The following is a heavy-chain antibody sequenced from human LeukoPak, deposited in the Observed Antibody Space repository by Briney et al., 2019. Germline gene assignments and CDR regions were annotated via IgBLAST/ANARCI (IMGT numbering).Heavy chain of an antibody. D-gene: IGHD1-26*01. Sequence: SETLSLTCTVSGGSISSSSYYWGWIRQPPGKGLEWIGSIYYSGSTYYNPSLKSRVTISVDTSKNQFSLKLSSVTAADTAVYYCARAFLAWGNGYWGQGTLVTVSS. CDR2: IYYSGST. CDR1: GGSISSSSYY. J-gene: IGHJ4*02. CDR3: ARAFLAWGNGY. V-gene: IGHV4-39*07.